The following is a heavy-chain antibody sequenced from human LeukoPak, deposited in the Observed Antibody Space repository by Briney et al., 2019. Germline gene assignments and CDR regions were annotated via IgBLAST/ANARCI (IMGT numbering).Heavy chain of an antibody. Sequence: GRSLRLSCAASGFTFSDNEMNWVRQAPGKGLEWVAVIWSDGSNQYYADSVKGRFSISRDNFKNTLSIQMSRLRAADTAVCYCTIYARNGFDTSNLLEHWGQGSLVTVSS. CDR2: IWSDGSNQ. J-gene: IGHJ4*02. V-gene: IGHV3-33*01. CDR1: GFTFSDNE. CDR3: TIYARNGFDTSNLLEH. D-gene: IGHD3-9*01.